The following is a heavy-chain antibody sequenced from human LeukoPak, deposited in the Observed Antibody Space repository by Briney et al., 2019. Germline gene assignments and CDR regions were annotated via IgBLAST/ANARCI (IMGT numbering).Heavy chain of an antibody. CDR3: ARDTGYDSSGYYYVWYAFDI. CDR1: GFTFSSYS. Sequence: GGSLRLSCAASGFTFSSYSMNWVRQAPGKGLEWVSSISSSSSYIYYADSVKGRFTISRDNAKNSLYLQMNSLRAGDTAVYYCARDTGYDSSGYYYVWYAFDIWGQGTMVTVSS. D-gene: IGHD3-22*01. J-gene: IGHJ3*02. V-gene: IGHV3-21*01. CDR2: ISSSSSYI.